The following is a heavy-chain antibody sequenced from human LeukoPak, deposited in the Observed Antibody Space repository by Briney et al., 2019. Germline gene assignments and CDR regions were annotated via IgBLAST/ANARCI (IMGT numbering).Heavy chain of an antibody. Sequence: GGSLRLSCVASGFTFSSYEMNWVRQAPGKGLEWVSHISNSAIYYAVSVKGRFTISRDNAKNSLYLQMNSLRADDTAVYYCASPRGRAFDLWGQGTMVTVSS. D-gene: IGHD3-16*01. J-gene: IGHJ3*01. V-gene: IGHV3-48*03. CDR1: GFTFSSYE. CDR2: ISNSAI. CDR3: ASPRGRAFDL.